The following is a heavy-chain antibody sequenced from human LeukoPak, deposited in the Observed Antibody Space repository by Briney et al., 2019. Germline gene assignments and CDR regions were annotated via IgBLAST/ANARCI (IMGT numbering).Heavy chain of an antibody. J-gene: IGHJ6*02. V-gene: IGHV3-7*04. CDR2: IKQDGSEK. CDR1: GFIFRSYW. D-gene: IGHD1-26*01. Sequence: GGSLGLSCAASGFIFRSYWMTWVRQAPGKGLEWVANIKQDGSEKYYADSVKGRFTISRGNARNSLYLDMNSLRAEDTAVYYCARDMFVGATTDYYYGLDVWGQGTTVTVSS. CDR3: ARDMFVGATTDYYYGLDV.